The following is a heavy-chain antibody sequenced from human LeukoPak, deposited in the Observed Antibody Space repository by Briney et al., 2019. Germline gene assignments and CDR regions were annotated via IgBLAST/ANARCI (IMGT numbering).Heavy chain of an antibody. D-gene: IGHD3-10*01. CDR1: GGSFSGYY. J-gene: IGHJ4*02. CDR2: INHSGST. V-gene: IGHV4-34*01. CDR3: ARPSYYYGSGSYYKGRYYFDY. Sequence: SETLSLTCAVYGGSFSGYYWSWIRQPPGKGLEWIGEINHSGSTNYNPSLKSRVTISVDTSKNQFSLKLSSVTAADTAVYYCARPSYYYGSGSYYKGRYYFDYWGQGTLVIVSS.